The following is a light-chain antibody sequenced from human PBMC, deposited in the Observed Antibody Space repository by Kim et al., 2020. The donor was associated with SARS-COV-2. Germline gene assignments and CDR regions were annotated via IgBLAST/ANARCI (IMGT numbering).Light chain of an antibody. Sequence: SASVGDRVTLTCRASQDINSYLAWYQQKPGTAPKLLIYTASTLKSGVPSRFSGSGSGTEFTLTISSLQPEDFATYYCHQLNNAPYTFGQGTKLEI. CDR2: TAS. V-gene: IGKV1-9*01. J-gene: IGKJ2*01. CDR1: QDINSY. CDR3: HQLNNAPYT.